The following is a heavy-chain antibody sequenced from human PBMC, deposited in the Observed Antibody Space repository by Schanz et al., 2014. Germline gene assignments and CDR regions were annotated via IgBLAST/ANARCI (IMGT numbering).Heavy chain of an antibody. CDR3: AKIERNED. D-gene: IGHD1-1*01. V-gene: IGHV3-30*18. CDR1: GFTFSSYA. Sequence: QVQLVESGGGVVQPGRSLRLSCAASGFTFSSYALHRVRQAPGKGLEWVAFVPFDGSQKFYADSVKGRFTISRDNAKNTLYLQMNTLRAEDTAVYFCAKIERNEDWGQGTLVTVSS. J-gene: IGHJ4*02. CDR2: VPFDGSQK.